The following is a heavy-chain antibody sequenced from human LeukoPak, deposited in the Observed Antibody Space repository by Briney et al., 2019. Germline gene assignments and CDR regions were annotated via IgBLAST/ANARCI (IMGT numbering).Heavy chain of an antibody. V-gene: IGHV3-48*03. CDR2: ISSSGSTI. Sequence: PGGSLRLSCAASGFTFSSYEMNWVRQAPGKGLEWVSYISSSGSTIYYADSVKGRFTISRDNAKNSLYLQMNSLRAEDTAVYYCARATYDILTGYYLLMDAFDIWGQGTMVTVSS. D-gene: IGHD3-9*01. J-gene: IGHJ3*02. CDR3: ARATYDILTGYYLLMDAFDI. CDR1: GFTFSSYE.